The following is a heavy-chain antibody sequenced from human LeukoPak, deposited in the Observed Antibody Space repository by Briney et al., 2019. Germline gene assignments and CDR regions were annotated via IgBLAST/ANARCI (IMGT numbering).Heavy chain of an antibody. CDR2: LNQDGSAQ. V-gene: IGHV3-7*01. D-gene: IGHD2-8*01. Sequence: GGSLRLSCEASGFTFSHHWMTWHRPAPGKGLEWVANLNQDGSAQAHGDSVRGRFTISRDNAKNSVYIQMSSLRGEDTAMYYCARDHNVADVWGQGTMVTVSS. CDR1: GFTFSHHW. J-gene: IGHJ3*01. CDR3: ARDHNVADV.